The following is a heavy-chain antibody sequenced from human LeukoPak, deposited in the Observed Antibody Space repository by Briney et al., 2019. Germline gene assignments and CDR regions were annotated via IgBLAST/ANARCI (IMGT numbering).Heavy chain of an antibody. CDR1: GYTFTGYY. CDR3: ARLRAGYDFWSGYYFDY. V-gene: IGHV1-2*02. D-gene: IGHD3-3*01. CDR2: INPNSGGT. J-gene: IGHJ4*02. Sequence: ASVKVSCKASGYTFTGYYMHWVRQAPGQGLEWMGWINPNSGGTNYAQKFQGRVTMTRDTSISTAYMELSGLRSDDTAVYYCARLRAGYDFWSGYYFDYWGQGTLVTVSS.